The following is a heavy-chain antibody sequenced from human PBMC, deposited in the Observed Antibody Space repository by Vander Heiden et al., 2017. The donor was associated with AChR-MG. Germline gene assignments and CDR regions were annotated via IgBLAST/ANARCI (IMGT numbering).Heavy chain of an antibody. CDR2: SYRSGST. D-gene: IGHD1-26*01. CDR3: ARAVGATFKFDY. V-gene: IGHV4-4*02. CDR1: GGPISSSNW. J-gene: IGHJ4*02. Sequence: HVQLQESAPGLVKPSGTLSLTCAVSGGPISSSNWWSWVRQPPGKGLEWIGESYRSGSTNYNPSLKRRVTISVDKCKNQCSLELSSVTAADTAVYYCARAVGATFKFDYWGQGTLVTVSS.